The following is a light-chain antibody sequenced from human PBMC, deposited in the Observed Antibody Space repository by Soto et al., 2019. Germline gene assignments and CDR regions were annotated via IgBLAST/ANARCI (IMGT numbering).Light chain of an antibody. CDR2: AAS. CDR1: QGISSY. J-gene: IGKJ1*01. CDR3: QQLNSYPWT. V-gene: IGKV1-9*01. Sequence: IQLTQSPSSLPASLGDRATITCRASQGISSYLAWYQQRPGQAPKLLIYAASTLQSGVPSRFRGSGSGTDFTLTISRLQTEDFETYYCQQLNSYPWTFGQGTKVDIK.